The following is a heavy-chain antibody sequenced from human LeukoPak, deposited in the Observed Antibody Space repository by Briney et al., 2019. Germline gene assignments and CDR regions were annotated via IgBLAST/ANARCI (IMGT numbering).Heavy chain of an antibody. J-gene: IGHJ4*02. CDR3: AKDPPCSGGTCYGYFES. Sequence: GGSLRLSCAASGFTVSSNYMSWVRQAPGKGLEWVSVISGSGGNTFYADAVKGRFTISRDNSINTLYLQMNNLRDEDTAVYYCAKDPPCSGGTCYGYFESWGQGTLVTVSS. CDR1: GFTVSSNY. CDR2: ISGSGGNT. D-gene: IGHD2-15*01. V-gene: IGHV3-23*01.